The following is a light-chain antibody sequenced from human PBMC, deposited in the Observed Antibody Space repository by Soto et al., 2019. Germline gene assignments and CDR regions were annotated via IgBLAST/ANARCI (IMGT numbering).Light chain of an antibody. CDR2: GAS. CDR3: QQYGSSPWT. V-gene: IGKV3-20*01. J-gene: IGKJ1*01. CDR1: QSVSNNY. Sequence: EIVLTQSPGTLSLSPGERATLSCRTSQSVSNNYLAWYQQKPGQAPRLLIYGASSRATGIPGRFSGSGSGTDFTLTISRLEPEDSAVYYCQQYGSSPWTFGQGTKVDIK.